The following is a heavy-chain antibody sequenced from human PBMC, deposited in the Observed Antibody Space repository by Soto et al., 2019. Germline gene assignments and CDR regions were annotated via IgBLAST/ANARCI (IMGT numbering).Heavy chain of an antibody. CDR1: GFTFSSYS. J-gene: IGHJ6*02. D-gene: IGHD5-12*01. V-gene: IGHV3-21*01. Sequence: EVQLVESGGGLVKPGGSLRLSCAASGFTFSSYSMNWVRQAPGKGLEWVSSISSSSSYIYYADSVKGRCTISRDNAKNSVDVKMNSLRAKDSAVYYCARVDSGDDSQHAYYYYGMDVLGQGTTVTVSS. CDR2: ISSSSSYI. CDR3: ARVDSGDDSQHAYYYYGMDV.